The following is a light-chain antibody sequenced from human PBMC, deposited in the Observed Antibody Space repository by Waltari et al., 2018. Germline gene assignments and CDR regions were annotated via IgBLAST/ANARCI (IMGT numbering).Light chain of an antibody. Sequence: NFVLTQPHSVSGSPGRTVTISCTRSRGSITSDFVQWYRLRPGSAPTTIIYKDNQRPSGVPDRFSGSIDTSSNSASLNISGLTTEDEADYYCQTCDTTVLIFGGGTQLTVL. J-gene: IGLJ2*01. CDR2: KDN. V-gene: IGLV6-57*04. CDR3: QTCDTTVLI. CDR1: RGSITSDF.